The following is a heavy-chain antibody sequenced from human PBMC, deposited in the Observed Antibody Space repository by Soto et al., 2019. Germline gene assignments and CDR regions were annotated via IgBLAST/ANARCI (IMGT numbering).Heavy chain of an antibody. J-gene: IGHJ4*02. D-gene: IGHD3-9*01. V-gene: IGHV4-59*08. CDR3: ARHPGYYDILTGYTTYYFDY. CDR2: IYSSGST. Sequence: SETLSLTCTVSGGSISSFHWNWIRQPPGKGLEWIGYIYSSGSTNYNPSLKSRVTISLDTPKNQFSLKLSSVTAADTAVYYCARHPGYYDILTGYTTYYFDYWGQGILVTVSS. CDR1: GGSISSFH.